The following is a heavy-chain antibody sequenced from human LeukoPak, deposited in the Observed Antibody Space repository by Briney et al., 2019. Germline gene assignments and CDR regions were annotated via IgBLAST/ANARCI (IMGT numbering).Heavy chain of an antibody. CDR3: ARDPFSGYSSGWYLNWFDP. D-gene: IGHD6-19*01. Sequence: ASVKVSCKASGNTFIGYWIHWVRQAPGQGLEWMGAINPRGDATIGAQKFQGRVTTTRDTSTSTVYIELSSLRSEDTAVYYCARDPFSGYSSGWYLNWFDPWGQGTLVTVSS. J-gene: IGHJ5*02. CDR2: INPRGDAT. V-gene: IGHV1-46*01. CDR1: GNTFIGYW.